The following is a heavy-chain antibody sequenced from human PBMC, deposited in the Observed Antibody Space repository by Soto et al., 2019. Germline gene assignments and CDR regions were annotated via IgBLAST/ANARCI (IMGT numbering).Heavy chain of an antibody. CDR1: GYTFTSYD. V-gene: IGHV1-8*01. Sequence: ASVKVSCKASGYTFTSYDINWVRQATGQGLEWMGWMNPNSGNTGYAQKFQGRVTMTRNTSISTAYMELSSLRSEDTAVYYCEISDSSGYYSYYYYGMDVWGQGTTVTVSS. CDR3: EISDSSGYYSYYYYGMDV. CDR2: MNPNSGNT. D-gene: IGHD3-22*01. J-gene: IGHJ6*02.